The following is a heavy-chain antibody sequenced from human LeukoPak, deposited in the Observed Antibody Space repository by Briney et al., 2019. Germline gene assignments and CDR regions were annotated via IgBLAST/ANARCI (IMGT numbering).Heavy chain of an antibody. D-gene: IGHD4-17*01. J-gene: IGHJ4*02. CDR1: GFIFSSYW. CDR2: INTDGSST. Sequence: GGSLRLSCAASGFIFSSYWMHWVRHAPGKGLAWVSRINTDGSSTSYADSVKGRFTISRDNAKNTLYLQMGSLRAEDMAVYYCARTYGDSEYYFDYWGQGTLVTVSS. V-gene: IGHV3-74*01. CDR3: ARTYGDSEYYFDY.